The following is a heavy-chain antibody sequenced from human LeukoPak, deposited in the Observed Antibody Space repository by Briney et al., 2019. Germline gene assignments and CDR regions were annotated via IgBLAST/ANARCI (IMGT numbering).Heavy chain of an antibody. J-gene: IGHJ5*02. V-gene: IGHV4-30-2*06. CDR2: IYQSGTT. D-gene: IGHD2-2*01. Sequence: SETLSLTCTVSSASISSGGYYWNWIRQSPGKGLEWIGSIYQSGTTYYNPSLRSRVTISVDRSKNQFFLKLSSVTAADTAVYYCAGDQYLVVPAAGMNWFDPWGQGTLVTVSS. CDR1: SASISSGGYY. CDR3: AGDQYLVVPAAGMNWFDP.